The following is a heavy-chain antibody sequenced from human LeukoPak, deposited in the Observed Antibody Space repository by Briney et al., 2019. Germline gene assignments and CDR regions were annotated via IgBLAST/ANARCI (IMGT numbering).Heavy chain of an antibody. CDR1: GFTLSSYS. Sequence: GGSLRLSCAASGFTLSSYSMNWVRQAPGKGLEWVSSISSSSSYRYYADSVKGRFTISRDNAKNSLYLQMNSLRAEDTAVYYCARSLGESDDFDYWGQGTLVTVSS. CDR2: ISSSSSYR. V-gene: IGHV3-21*01. CDR3: ARSLGESDDFDY. J-gene: IGHJ4*02. D-gene: IGHD3-10*01.